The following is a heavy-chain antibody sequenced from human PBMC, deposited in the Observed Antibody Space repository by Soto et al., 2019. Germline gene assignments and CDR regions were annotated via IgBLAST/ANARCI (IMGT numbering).Heavy chain of an antibody. D-gene: IGHD1-26*01. V-gene: IGHV3-21*01. CDR2: TSSTSNFI. CDR3: ARSYSGSFLRPIGMDV. J-gene: IGHJ6*02. CDR1: GFTFSGYS. Sequence: GGSLRLSCAASGFTFSGYSMNWVRQAPGKGLEWVSSTSSTSNFIYYADSMKGRFTISRDNAKNSLYLQMNSLRAEDTAVYYCARSYSGSFLRPIGMDVWAQGTTVTVSS.